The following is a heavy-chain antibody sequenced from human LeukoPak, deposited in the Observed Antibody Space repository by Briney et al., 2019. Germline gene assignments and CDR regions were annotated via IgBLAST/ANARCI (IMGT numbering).Heavy chain of an antibody. V-gene: IGHV4-59*01. Sequence: SETLSLTCTVSGGSISSYYWSWIRQPPGKGLEWIGYIYYSGSTNYNPSLKSRVTISVDTSKNQFSLKLSSVTAADTAVYYCASLRSLYSSVDYWGQGTLVTVSS. CDR3: ASLRSLYSSVDY. CDR1: GGSISSYY. J-gene: IGHJ4*02. CDR2: IYYSGST. D-gene: IGHD6-19*01.